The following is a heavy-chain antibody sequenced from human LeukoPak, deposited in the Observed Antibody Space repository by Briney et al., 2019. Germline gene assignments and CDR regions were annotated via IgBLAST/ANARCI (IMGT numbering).Heavy chain of an antibody. CDR2: ISSSSSYI. CDR3: ASENYCDYDVGDY. Sequence: SGGSLRLSCAASGFTFSSYSMNWVRQAPGKGLEWVSSISSSSSYIYYADSVKGRFTISRDNAKNSLYLQMNSLRAEDTAVYYCASENYCDYDVGDYWGQGTLVTVSS. J-gene: IGHJ4*02. D-gene: IGHD4-17*01. CDR1: GFTFSSYS. V-gene: IGHV3-21*01.